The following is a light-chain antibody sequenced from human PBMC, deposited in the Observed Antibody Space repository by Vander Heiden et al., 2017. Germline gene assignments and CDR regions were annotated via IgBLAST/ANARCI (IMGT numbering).Light chain of an antibody. J-gene: IGLJ1*01. Sequence: SYELTQPPSVSVSPGQTASVTCSGDKLGDKYAVWQQQKPGPCLVLFIYQDTRRPSGIPECFSGSNSANTATLTISGTQAVDDSYYDCQEWDSSTGVFGTGTKVTVL. CDR2: QDT. V-gene: IGLV3-1*01. CDR1: KLGDKY. CDR3: QEWDSSTGV.